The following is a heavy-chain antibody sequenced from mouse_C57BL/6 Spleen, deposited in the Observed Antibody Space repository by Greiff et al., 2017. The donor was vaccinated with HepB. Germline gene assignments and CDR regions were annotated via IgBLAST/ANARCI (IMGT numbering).Heavy chain of an antibody. CDR1: GYAFSSSW. Sequence: VQLQQSGPELVKPGASVKISCKASGYAFSSSWMNWVKQRPGKGLEWIGRIYPGDGDTNYNGKFKGKATLTADKSSSTAYMQLSSLTSEDSAVYFCATSYYGSSWDAMDYWGQGTSVTVSS. CDR3: ATSYYGSSWDAMDY. D-gene: IGHD1-1*01. J-gene: IGHJ4*01. V-gene: IGHV1-82*01. CDR2: IYPGDGDT.